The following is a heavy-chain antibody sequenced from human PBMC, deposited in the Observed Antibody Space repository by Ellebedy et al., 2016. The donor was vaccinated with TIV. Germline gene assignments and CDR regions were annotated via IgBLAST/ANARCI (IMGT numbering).Heavy chain of an antibody. Sequence: SETLSLTCAVYGGSFSGYSWNWIRQPPGKGLEWIGEINHRGSTSYNPSLRSRVTISIDPSNHQFSLGLTSVTAADTAVYYCARGNYQDVGLDHWYLDLWGRGTLVTVSS. CDR1: GGSFSGYS. D-gene: IGHD4-11*01. V-gene: IGHV4-34*01. CDR3: ARGNYQDVGLDHWYLDL. J-gene: IGHJ2*01. CDR2: INHRGST.